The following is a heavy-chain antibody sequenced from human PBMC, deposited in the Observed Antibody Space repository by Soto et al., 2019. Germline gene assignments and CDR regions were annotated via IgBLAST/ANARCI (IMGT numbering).Heavy chain of an antibody. CDR3: GSGSRGNCLDP. CDR2: ISADAGNT. CDR1: GYPFTSYG. V-gene: IGHV1-18*04. D-gene: IGHD2-15*01. J-gene: IGHJ5*02. Sequence: XPVKVSCKASGYPFTSYGIIWVRQAPGQGLEWMGWISADAGNTNYAQKLQCRVTMTTDTSASTAYMELRSLRSDDTAVYYCGSGSRGNCLDPWGQGALVTVSS.